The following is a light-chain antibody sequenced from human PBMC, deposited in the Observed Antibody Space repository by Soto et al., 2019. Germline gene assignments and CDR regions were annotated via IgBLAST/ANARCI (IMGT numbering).Light chain of an antibody. CDR2: EVS. J-gene: IGLJ1*01. CDR1: SSDVGGYNY. V-gene: IGLV2-14*01. CDR3: SSYTSTSTRV. Sequence: SALNQPAFVSGSPGQSITISCTGTSSDVGGYNYVSWYQHPPGKAPKLMISEVSNRPSGVSNRFSGSKSGNTASLTISGLQAEDEADYYCSSYTSTSTRVFGTGTKVTVL.